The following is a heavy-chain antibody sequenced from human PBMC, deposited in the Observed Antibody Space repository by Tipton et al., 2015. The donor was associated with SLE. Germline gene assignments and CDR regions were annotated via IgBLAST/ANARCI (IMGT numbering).Heavy chain of an antibody. J-gene: IGHJ4*02. V-gene: IGHV4-34*09. Sequence: TLSLTCAVYGGSFSGYYWSWIRQPPGKGLEWIGYIYYSGSTYYNPSLKSRVTISVDTSKNQFSLKLSSVTAADTAVYYCARGGTDTAMDLGYWGQGTLVTVSS. CDR2: IYYSGST. CDR1: GGSFSGYY. D-gene: IGHD5-18*01. CDR3: ARGGTDTAMDLGY.